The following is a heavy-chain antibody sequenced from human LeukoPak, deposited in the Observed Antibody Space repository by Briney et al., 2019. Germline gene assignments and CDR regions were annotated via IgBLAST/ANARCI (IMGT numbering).Heavy chain of an antibody. V-gene: IGHV3-48*03. CDR2: ISSSGSTI. CDR1: GFTFSSYE. CDR3: ARVDIGGIVVALDY. J-gene: IGHJ4*02. Sequence: PGRSLRLSCAASGFTFSSYEMNWVRQAPGKGLEWVSYISSSGSTIYYADSVKGRFTISRDNAKNSLYLQMNSLRAEDTAVYYCARVDIGGIVVALDYWGQGTLVTVSS. D-gene: IGHD3-22*01.